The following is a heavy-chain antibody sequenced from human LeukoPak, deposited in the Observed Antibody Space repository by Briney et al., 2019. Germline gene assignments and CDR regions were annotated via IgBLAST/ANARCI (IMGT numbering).Heavy chain of an antibody. D-gene: IGHD4-17*01. Sequence: ASVKVSCKASGYTFTSYYMHWVRQAPGQGLEWMGIINPSSGSTSYAQKFQGRVTMTRDTSISTAYMELSRLRSDDTAVYYCARDLDYGDYASDYWGQGTLVTVSS. CDR3: ARDLDYGDYASDY. V-gene: IGHV1-46*01. CDR2: INPSSGST. J-gene: IGHJ4*02. CDR1: GYTFTSYY.